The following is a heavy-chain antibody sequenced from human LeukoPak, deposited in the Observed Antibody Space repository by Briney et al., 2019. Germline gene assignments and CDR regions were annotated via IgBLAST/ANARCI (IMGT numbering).Heavy chain of an antibody. D-gene: IGHD4-17*01. CDR3: TTRPMHNGDYPLDY. Sequence: GGSLRLSCAASGFTFRNSWMTWVRQTPGKGLEWVGRIKSKSDGETADYAAPVIGRFTISRDDSKNTLFLQLNNLKVEDTAVYFCTTRPMHNGDYPLDYWGQGTLVTVSS. CDR1: GFTFRNSW. V-gene: IGHV3-15*05. J-gene: IGHJ4*02. CDR2: IKSKSDGETA.